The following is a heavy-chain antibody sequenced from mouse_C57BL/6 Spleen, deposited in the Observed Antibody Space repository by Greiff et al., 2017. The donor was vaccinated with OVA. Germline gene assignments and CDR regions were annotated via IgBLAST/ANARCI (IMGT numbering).Heavy chain of an antibody. J-gene: IGHJ2*01. CDR1: GFTFSSYG. D-gene: IGHD4-1*01. V-gene: IGHV5-6*01. CDR3: ARQGTAYFDY. Sequence: EVQGVESGGDLVKPGGSLKLSCAASGFTFSSYGMSWVRQTPDQRLEWVATISSGGSYTYYPDSVKGRFTISRDNAKNTLYLQMSSLKSEDTAMYYCARQGTAYFDYWGQGTTLTVSS. CDR2: ISSGGSYT.